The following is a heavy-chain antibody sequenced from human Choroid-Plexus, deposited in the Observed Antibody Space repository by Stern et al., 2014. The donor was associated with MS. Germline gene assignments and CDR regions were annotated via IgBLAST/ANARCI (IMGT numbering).Heavy chain of an antibody. Sequence: VHLVESGGGVVQPGRPLRLSCIGSGFIFSSFGMHWVRQAPGQGLEWVAFISYDGTTKDYAVSVKGRFTISRDNSNTTLWXQMSSLRPEDTXVYYCARDRHWLTXXXDYWGQGSLVTVSS. CDR2: ISYDGTTK. J-gene: IGHJ4*02. CDR3: ARDRHWLTXXXDY. D-gene: IGHD3-9*01. V-gene: IGHV3-30*03. CDR1: GFIFSSFG.